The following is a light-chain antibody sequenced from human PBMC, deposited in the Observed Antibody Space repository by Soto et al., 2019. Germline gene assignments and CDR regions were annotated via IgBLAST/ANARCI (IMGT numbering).Light chain of an antibody. Sequence: ESVLTQSRGTLCLSPGETAALSCRASQSVSSNLAWYQQKPGQAPRLLIYAASTRATGIPARFSGSGSGTEFTLTISSLQSEDFAVYYCQQYNNWPVFGQGTKVDIK. CDR2: AAS. J-gene: IGKJ1*01. V-gene: IGKV3-15*01. CDR1: QSVSSN. CDR3: QQYNNWPV.